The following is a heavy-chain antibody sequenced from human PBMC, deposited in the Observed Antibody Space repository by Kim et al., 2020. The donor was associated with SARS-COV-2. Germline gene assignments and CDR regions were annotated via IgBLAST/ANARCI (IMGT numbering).Heavy chain of an antibody. CDR3: AKGKGASTVTTSDY. V-gene: IGHV3-9*01. Sequence: ADSVKGRFTISRDNAKNSLYLQMNSLRAEDTALYYCAKGKGASTVTTSDYWGQGTLVTVSS. D-gene: IGHD4-17*01. J-gene: IGHJ4*02.